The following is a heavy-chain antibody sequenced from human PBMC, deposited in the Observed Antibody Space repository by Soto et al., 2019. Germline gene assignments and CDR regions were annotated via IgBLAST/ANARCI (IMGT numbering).Heavy chain of an antibody. D-gene: IGHD5-12*01. CDR2: ISHLENT. J-gene: IGHJ4*02. Sequence: QLQLQESGSGLVKTSETLSLTCTVSGASISYGGFSWSWIRQSPGKGLEWIGYISHLENTYFHPSFKSRFTMSIDRTRNQFSLKLSSVTAADMAVYYCARGGGYDSFDYWGQGVLVTVSS. CDR1: GASISYGGFS. CDR3: ARGGGYDSFDY. V-gene: IGHV4-30-2*06.